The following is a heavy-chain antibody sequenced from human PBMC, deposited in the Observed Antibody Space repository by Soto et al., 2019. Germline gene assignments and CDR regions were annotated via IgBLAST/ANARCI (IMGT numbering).Heavy chain of an antibody. D-gene: IGHD3-10*01. CDR1: GYSFADYW. J-gene: IGHJ5*02. V-gene: IGHV5-10-1*01. CDR3: ARQWGFGELGGYNSFDP. CDR2: IDPTDSYI. Sequence: AESMKISCKTSGYSFADYWISWVRQMPGKGLEWMAKIDPTDSYINYSPSFEGHVTISADKSISTVYLRWSSLKASDTAMYYCARQWGFGELGGYNSFDPWGQGNLVTVSS.